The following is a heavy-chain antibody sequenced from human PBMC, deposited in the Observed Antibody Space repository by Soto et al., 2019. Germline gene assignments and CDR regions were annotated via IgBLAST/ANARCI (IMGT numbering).Heavy chain of an antibody. D-gene: IGHD6-13*01. V-gene: IGHV4-4*02. Sequence: SATLSLTCAVSGGSVSSTYWWSWGRQPPGKGPEWIGEINHRGSANYNPSLKSRVTISVDISKSQFSLRLTSVTAADTAVYYWASYNAASGTYYFDYCGQGALVTVAS. CDR2: INHRGSA. CDR1: GGSVSSTYW. CDR3: ASYNAASGTYYFDY. J-gene: IGHJ4*02.